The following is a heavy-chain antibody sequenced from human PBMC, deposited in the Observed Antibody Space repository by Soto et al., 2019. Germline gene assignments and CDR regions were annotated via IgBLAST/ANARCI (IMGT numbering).Heavy chain of an antibody. D-gene: IGHD4-17*01. Sequence: VQLVQSGAELKKPGASVRVSCKASGYTFTSFGVSWVRQAPGQGPEWMGWFSPETGKTAYSYKFQDRVSMTAEASTTTCYLDLGSLRSDDTAVYYCTRGLCFISPSTVARDAYWGQGTLVNVSS. CDR1: GYTFTSFG. CDR3: TRGLCFISPSTVARDAY. V-gene: IGHV1-18*04. CDR2: FSPETGKT. J-gene: IGHJ4*02.